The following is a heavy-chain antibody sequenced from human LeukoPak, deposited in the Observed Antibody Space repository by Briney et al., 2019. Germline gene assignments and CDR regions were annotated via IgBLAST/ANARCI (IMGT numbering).Heavy chain of an antibody. V-gene: IGHV1-18*01. CDR1: GYTFTSYD. CDR2: ISTYNGNT. Sequence: GASVKVSCKTSGYTFTSYDVNWVRQAPGQGLEWMGWISTYNGNTNYAQKLQGRVTMTTDTSTSTAYMELRSLRSDDTAVYYCAVPLLYCSSTTCYDYWGQGTLVTVSS. J-gene: IGHJ4*02. CDR3: AVPLLYCSSTTCYDY. D-gene: IGHD2-2*01.